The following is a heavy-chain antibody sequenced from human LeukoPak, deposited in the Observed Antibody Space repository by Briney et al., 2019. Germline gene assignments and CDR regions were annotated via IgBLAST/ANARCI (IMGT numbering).Heavy chain of an antibody. CDR2: IKQDGSEK. Sequence: GGSLRLSCAAFGFTFSSYWMSWVRQAPGKGLEWVANIKQDGSEKYYVDSVKGRFTISRDNAKNSLYLRMNSLSAEDTAVYYCAREGYEHRYFDYWGQGTLVTVSS. CDR1: GFTFSSYW. V-gene: IGHV3-7*01. J-gene: IGHJ4*02. D-gene: IGHD3-3*02. CDR3: AREGYEHRYFDY.